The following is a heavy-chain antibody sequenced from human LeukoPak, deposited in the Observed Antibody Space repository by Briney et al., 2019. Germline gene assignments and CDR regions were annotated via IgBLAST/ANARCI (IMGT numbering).Heavy chain of an antibody. CDR1: GGSINTYY. CDR3: AWRGGSGMYYNGVFDY. CDR2: IYYSGST. Sequence: SETLSLTCTVSGGSINTYYWSWIRQPPGKGLEWIGYIYYSGSTNYNPSLKSRVAISVDTSKSQFSLKLSSVTAADTAVYYCAWRGGSGMYYNGVFDYWGQGTLVTVSS. J-gene: IGHJ4*02. V-gene: IGHV4-59*01. D-gene: IGHD3-10*01.